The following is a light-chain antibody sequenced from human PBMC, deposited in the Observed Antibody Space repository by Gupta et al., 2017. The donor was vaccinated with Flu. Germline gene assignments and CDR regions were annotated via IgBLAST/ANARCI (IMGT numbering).Light chain of an antibody. CDR1: T. J-gene: IGLJ2*01. CDR3: ATWFDAMSGPV. V-gene: IGLV1-44*01. Sequence: TVDWYQQVPGMAPRLLIFATNQRPAGVPGRFSGSKSDTSASLAISGLQPEDEGDYYCATWFDAMSGPVFGGGT. CDR2: ATN.